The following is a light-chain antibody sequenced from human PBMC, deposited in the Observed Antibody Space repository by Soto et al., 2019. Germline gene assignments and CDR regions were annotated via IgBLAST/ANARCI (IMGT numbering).Light chain of an antibody. CDR1: QSVSSNY. CDR3: QQYDTSPRT. J-gene: IGKJ1*01. Sequence: EVMLTQSPGTLSLSPGERATLSCRASQSVSSNYLAWYQQKSGQAPRLLIYGASNRATGIPDRFSGSGSGTDFTLTLRRLEPEYFAVYYRQQYDTSPRTFGQGTKVEFK. CDR2: GAS. V-gene: IGKV3-20*01.